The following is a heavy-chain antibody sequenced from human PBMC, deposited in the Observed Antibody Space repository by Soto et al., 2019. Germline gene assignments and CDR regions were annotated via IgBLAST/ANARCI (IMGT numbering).Heavy chain of an antibody. CDR3: ARGVPVGYYIWGSHREYYFDY. CDR2: INAGNGNT. V-gene: IGHV1-3*01. D-gene: IGHD3-16*02. Sequence: ASVKGSCKASGYTFTSYAMHWVRQAPGQRLEWMGWINAGNGNTKYSQKFQGRVTITRDTSASTAYMELSSLRSEDTAVYYCARGVPVGYYIWGSHREYYFDYWGQGTLVTVSS. J-gene: IGHJ4*02. CDR1: GYTFTSYA.